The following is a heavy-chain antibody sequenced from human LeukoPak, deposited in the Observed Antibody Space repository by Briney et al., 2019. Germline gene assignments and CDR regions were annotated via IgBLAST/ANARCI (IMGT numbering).Heavy chain of an antibody. J-gene: IGHJ4*02. CDR2: ISGSGGST. Sequence: HPGGSLRLSCAASGFTFNSYAMSWVRQAPGKGLEWVSGISGSGGSTYYADSVKGRFTISRDNSKNTLYLQMNSLRAEDTAVYYCARVSYDSSGYIDYWGQGTLVTVSS. D-gene: IGHD3-22*01. CDR3: ARVSYDSSGYIDY. CDR1: GFTFNSYA. V-gene: IGHV3-23*01.